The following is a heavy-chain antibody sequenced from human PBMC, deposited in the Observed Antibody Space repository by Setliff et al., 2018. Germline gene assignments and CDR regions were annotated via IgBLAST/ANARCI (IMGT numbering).Heavy chain of an antibody. CDR2: IYHSGST. J-gene: IGHJ6*02. Sequence: SETLSLTCAVYGGSFSGYYCSWIRQPPGKGLEWIGEIYHSGSTNCNPSLKSRVTISVDTSKNQFSLKLSSVTAADTAVYYCARRETYYNFWSGYYRASYYFYYGMDGWGQGSTVTAS. CDR1: GGSFSGYY. D-gene: IGHD3-3*01. CDR3: ARRETYYNFWSGYYRASYYFYYGMDG. V-gene: IGHV4-34*01.